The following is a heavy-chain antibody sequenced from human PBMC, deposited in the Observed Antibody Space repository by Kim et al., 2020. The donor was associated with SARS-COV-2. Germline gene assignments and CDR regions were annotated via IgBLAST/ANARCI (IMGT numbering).Heavy chain of an antibody. Sequence: GGSLRLSCAASGFTFSSYEMNWVRQAPGKRLEWVSYISSSGSTIYYADSVKGRFTISRDNAKNSLYLQMNSLRAEDTAVYYCARVFPRLRLRSSVYFDYWGQGTLVTVSS. CDR2: ISSSGSTI. CDR3: ARVFPRLRLRSSVYFDY. V-gene: IGHV3-48*03. J-gene: IGHJ4*02. D-gene: IGHD5-12*01. CDR1: GFTFSSYE.